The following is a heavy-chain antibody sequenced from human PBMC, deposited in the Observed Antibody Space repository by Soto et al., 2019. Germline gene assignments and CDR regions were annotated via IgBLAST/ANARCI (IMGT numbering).Heavy chain of an antibody. J-gene: IGHJ5*02. CDR3: ARGGSGWKALNWFDP. D-gene: IGHD6-19*01. Sequence: TLSLTYAVSGAYIVNNGDSWTWIRQHPGKGLEWIGTNNNRADTYYNPSLKSRLTISLDTSQNHFSLRLNAVTAADTAIYYCARGGSGWKALNWFDPWGQGIMVTVSS. CDR2: NNNRADT. V-gene: IGHV4-31*11. CDR1: GAYIVNNGDS.